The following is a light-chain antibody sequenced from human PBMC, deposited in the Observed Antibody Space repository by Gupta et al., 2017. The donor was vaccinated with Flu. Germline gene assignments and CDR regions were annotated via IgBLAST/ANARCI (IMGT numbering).Light chain of an antibody. CDR2: YNN. CDR1: TSNVGPND. V-gene: IGLV1-44*01. J-gene: IGLJ1*01. CDR3: AAEDDSPNGGV. Sequence: SVLTQPPSASGTPGQRVTISCSGTTSNVGPNDVNWYQPLPGTAPKLLIYYNNLRPSGVPARFSGSKSGTSASLAIIGLPAEDEADYYCAAEDDSPNGGVFGTGTRLTVL.